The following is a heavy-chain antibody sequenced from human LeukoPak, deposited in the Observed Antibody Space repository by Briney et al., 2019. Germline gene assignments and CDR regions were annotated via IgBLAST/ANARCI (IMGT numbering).Heavy chain of an antibody. Sequence: GASVKVSCKTSGYTFTSYYIYWVRQAPGQGLESMGIINPSGGSTSYAQKFQGRVTMTRDTSTSTVYMELSSLRSEDTAVYYCAREAGRITIFGVVRPVAFDIWGQGTMVTVSS. CDR1: GYTFTSYY. V-gene: IGHV1-46*01. J-gene: IGHJ3*02. D-gene: IGHD3-3*01. CDR2: INPSGGST. CDR3: AREAGRITIFGVVRPVAFDI.